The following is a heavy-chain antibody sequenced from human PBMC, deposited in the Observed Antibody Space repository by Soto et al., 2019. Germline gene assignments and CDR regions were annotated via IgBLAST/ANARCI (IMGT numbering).Heavy chain of an antibody. D-gene: IGHD2-21*01. J-gene: IGHJ4*02. CDR2: INHSGST. Sequence: PSETLSLTCAAYGGCFSRHFWSWFRQPPGKGLEWIGEINHSGSTNFNPSLKSRVTISVDTSKNQFSLKVNSLTAADTAVYYCARGISLIVEVQRDAPGTYYFDSGGQGTVVTAPQ. CDR3: ARGISLIVEVQRDAPGTYYFDS. V-gene: IGHV4-34*01. CDR1: GGCFSRHF.